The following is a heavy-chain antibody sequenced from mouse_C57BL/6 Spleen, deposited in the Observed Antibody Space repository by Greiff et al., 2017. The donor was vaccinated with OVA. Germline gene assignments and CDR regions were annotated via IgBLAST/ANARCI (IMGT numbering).Heavy chain of an antibody. CDR3: ARTDYDYVWFAY. J-gene: IGHJ3*01. V-gene: IGHV3-6*01. Sequence: VQLQQSGPGLVKPSQSLSLTCSVTGYSITSGYYWNWIRQFPGNKLECMGYISYDGSNNYNPSLKNRISITRDTSKNQFFLKLNSVTTEDTATYYCARTDYDYVWFAYWGQGTLVTVSA. CDR2: ISYDGSN. D-gene: IGHD2-4*01. CDR1: GYSITSGYY.